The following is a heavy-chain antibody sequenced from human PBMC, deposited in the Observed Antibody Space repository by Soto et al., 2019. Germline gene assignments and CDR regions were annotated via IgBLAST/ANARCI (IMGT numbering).Heavy chain of an antibody. CDR1: GGTFVSHV. CDR3: ATPAFAATGCSPYHNSVH. CDR2: INPLTGIP. Sequence: QVQLVQSGAEVKKPASSVKVSCKTSGGTFVSHVISWVRQAPGQGPEWMGKINPLTGIPNYAQKFQDRFTVTADTVSSTAYMELIRLRSADTVVYYCATPAFAATGCSPYHNSVHWGPANLVTVSS. V-gene: IGHV1-69*09. D-gene: IGHD1-1*01. J-gene: IGHJ4*02.